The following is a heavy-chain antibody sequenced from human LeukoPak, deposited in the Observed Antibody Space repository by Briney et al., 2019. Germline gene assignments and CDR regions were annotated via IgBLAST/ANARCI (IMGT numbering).Heavy chain of an antibody. CDR3: AKERMVRGVNFDY. V-gene: IGHV1-2*02. Sequence: GASVKVSCKASGYTFTGYYMHWVRQAPGKGLEWMGWINPNRGGTNYAQKFQGRVTITRDTSINTAYMEMSRLRSDDTAVYYCAKERMVRGVNFDYWGQGTLVTVSS. CDR1: GYTFTGYY. CDR2: INPNRGGT. J-gene: IGHJ4*02. D-gene: IGHD3-10*01.